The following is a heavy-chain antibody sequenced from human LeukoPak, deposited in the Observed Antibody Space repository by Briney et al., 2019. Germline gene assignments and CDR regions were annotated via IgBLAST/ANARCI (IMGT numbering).Heavy chain of an antibody. CDR2: INPSGGST. D-gene: IGHD1-14*01. Sequence: GASVKVSCKASGYTFTSYYMHWVRQAPGQGLEWMGIINPSGGSTSYAQKFQGRVTMTRDTSTSTVYMELSSLRAEDTALYYCAKDLGYRKYYFYYGMDVWGQGTTVTVSS. CDR1: GYTFTSYY. V-gene: IGHV1-46*01. J-gene: IGHJ6*02. CDR3: AKDLGYRKYYFYYGMDV.